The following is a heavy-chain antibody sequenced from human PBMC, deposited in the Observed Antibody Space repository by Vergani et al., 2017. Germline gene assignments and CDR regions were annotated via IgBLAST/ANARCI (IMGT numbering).Heavy chain of an antibody. D-gene: IGHD1-7*01. J-gene: IGHJ6*02. Sequence: QVQLQESGPGLVKPSQTLSLTCTVSGGSISSGGYYWSWIRQPPGKGLEWIGEINHSGSTNYNPSLKSRVTISVDTSKNQFSLKLSSVTAADTAVYYCESLFAGTTGYYYGMDVWGQGTTVTVSS. V-gene: IGHV4-30-4*08. CDR3: ESLFAGTTGYYYGMDV. CDR1: GGSISSGGYY. CDR2: INHSGST.